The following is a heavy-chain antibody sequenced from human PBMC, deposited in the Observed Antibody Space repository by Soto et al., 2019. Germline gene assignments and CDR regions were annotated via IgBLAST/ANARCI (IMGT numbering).Heavy chain of an antibody. CDR3: VRVFTVRGFDP. CDR1: GGPFSSYA. J-gene: IGHJ5*02. D-gene: IGHD3-10*01. V-gene: IGHV1-69*01. Sequence: QVQLVQSGAEVKKPGSSVKVSCTASGGPFSSYAINWVRQAPGQGLEWMGVITPMFAAPHYAQNFKGRTTITADAATNTAYMELSSLTSGDTAVYFCVRVFTVRGFDPWGQGTLVTVSS. CDR2: ITPMFAAP.